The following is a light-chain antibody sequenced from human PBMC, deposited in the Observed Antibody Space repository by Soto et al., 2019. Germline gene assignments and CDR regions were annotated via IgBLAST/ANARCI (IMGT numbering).Light chain of an antibody. CDR3: SSYAGSNNLVV. J-gene: IGLJ2*01. CDR1: TSDVGGYDY. Sequence: QSALTQPPSASGSPGQSVTISCTGTTSDVGGYDYVSWYQQHPGKAPKLMIYEVSRRPSGVPDRFSGSKSGSTASLTVSGPQAEDEADYYCSSYAGSNNLVVFGGGTKLTVL. V-gene: IGLV2-8*01. CDR2: EVS.